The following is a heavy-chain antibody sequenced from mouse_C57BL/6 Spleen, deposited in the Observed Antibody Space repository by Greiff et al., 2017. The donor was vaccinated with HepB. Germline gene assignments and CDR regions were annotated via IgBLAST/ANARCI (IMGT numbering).Heavy chain of an antibody. CDR3: ARVGPSYRYFDY. Sequence: EVMLVESGGGLVKPGGSLKLSCAASGFTFSSYAMSWVRQTPEKRLEWVATISDGGSYTYYPDNVKGRFTISRDNAKNNLYLQMSHLKSEDTAMYYCARVGPSYRYFDYWGQGTTLTVSS. J-gene: IGHJ2*01. D-gene: IGHD2-10*01. CDR2: ISDGGSYT. V-gene: IGHV5-4*03. CDR1: GFTFSSYA.